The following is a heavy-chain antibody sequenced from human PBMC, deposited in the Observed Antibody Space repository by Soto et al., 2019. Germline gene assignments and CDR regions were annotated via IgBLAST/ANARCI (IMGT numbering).Heavy chain of an antibody. CDR2: ISGSGGST. CDR1: GFTFSSYA. J-gene: IGHJ4*02. Sequence: EVQLLESGGGLVQPGGSLRLSCAASGFTFSSYAMSWVRQAPGKGLEWVSAISGSGGSTYYADSVKGRFTISRDNSKNTLDLQSSSLRAEETAVYYCGKDDMTTVTTRVEYWGQGTLVTVSS. D-gene: IGHD4-17*01. CDR3: GKDDMTTVTTRVEY. V-gene: IGHV3-23*01.